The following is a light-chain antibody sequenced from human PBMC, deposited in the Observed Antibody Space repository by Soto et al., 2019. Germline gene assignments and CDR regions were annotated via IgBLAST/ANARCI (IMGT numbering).Light chain of an antibody. CDR1: QSLLHSNGYNY. CDR2: LGS. CDR3: MHALQTPHT. V-gene: IGKV2-28*01. Sequence: DIVMTQSPLSLPVTPGEPASISCRSSQSLLHSNGYNYLDWYLQKPGQSPQLLIYLGSNRASGVPDRFSGSGSGTDFTLKISRVEAEDVGVYYCMHALQTPHTFGKGTKQQIK. J-gene: IGKJ2*01.